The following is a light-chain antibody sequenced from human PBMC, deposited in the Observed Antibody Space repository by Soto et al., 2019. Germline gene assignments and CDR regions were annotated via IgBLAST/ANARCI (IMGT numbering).Light chain of an antibody. CDR1: QSVSSK. V-gene: IGKV3-15*01. CDR2: GAS. J-gene: IGKJ4*01. Sequence: EIVLTQSPATLSLSPGERATLSCRASQSVSSKLAWYQQKPGQAPRLLIYGASTRATGIPARFSGSGSGTEFTLTISSLQSEDFAVYYCQEYNNWHPVTFGGGTKVDI. CDR3: QEYNNWHPVT.